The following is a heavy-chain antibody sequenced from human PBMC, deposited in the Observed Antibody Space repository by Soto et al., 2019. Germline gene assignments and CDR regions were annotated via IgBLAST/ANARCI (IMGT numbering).Heavy chain of an antibody. CDR2: IWYDGSNK. D-gene: IGHD6-13*01. Sequence: GGSLRLSCAASGFTFSSYGMHWVRQAPGKGLEWVAVIWYDGSNKYYADSVKGRFTISRDNSKNTLYLQMNSLRAEDTAVYYCARDPFPYNSRSWYYFDYWGQGTLVTVSS. CDR1: GFTFSSYG. CDR3: ARDPFPYNSRSWYYFDY. J-gene: IGHJ4*02. V-gene: IGHV3-33*01.